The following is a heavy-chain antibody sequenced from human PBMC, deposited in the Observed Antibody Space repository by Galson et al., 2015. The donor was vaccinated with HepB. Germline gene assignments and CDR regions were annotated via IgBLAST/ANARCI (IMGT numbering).Heavy chain of an antibody. D-gene: IGHD6-13*01. V-gene: IGHV3-9*01. J-gene: IGHJ4*02. CDR1: GFTFDDDA. Sequence: SLRLSCAASGFTFDDDAMHWVRQAPGKGLEWVSGIRWISGSIGYADTVTGRFTISRDNAKNSLYLQMNSVRAEDTALYYCAKDGGGGITSAPTDYWGQGTLATVSS. CDR2: IRWISGSI. CDR3: AKDGGGGITSAPTDY.